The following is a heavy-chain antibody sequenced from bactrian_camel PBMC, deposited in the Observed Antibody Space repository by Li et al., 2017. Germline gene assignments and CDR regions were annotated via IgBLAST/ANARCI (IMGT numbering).Heavy chain of an antibody. V-gene: IGHV3S26*01. J-gene: IGHJ7*01. CDR2: IAGIGVAS. D-gene: IGHD6*01. Sequence: HVQLVESGGGLVQPGGSLTLSCEAYGASSEFNFSDYWINWVRQAPGKGLEWVSGIAGIGVASSYAESLKGRLTISRDNAKNSVALQMVSLKPEDTATYYCVRGGNGLDYWGKGTQVTVS. CDR1: EFNFSDYW.